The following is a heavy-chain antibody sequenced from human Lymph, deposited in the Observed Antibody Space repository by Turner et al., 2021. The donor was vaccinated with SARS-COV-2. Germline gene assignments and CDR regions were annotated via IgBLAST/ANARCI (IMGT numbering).Heavy chain of an antibody. V-gene: IGHV3-9*01. D-gene: IGHD1-26*01. CDR3: EKDLAGTYYSSFDY. CDR2: INWSGGSI. Sequence: EVQLVESGGGLVQPGRSLRLSCAASGFTFDDYAMHWVRQAPGKGLEWVSGINWSGGSIAYADSVKGRFTISRDNPKNSLYLQMNSLRAEDTAFYYCEKDLAGTYYSSFDYWGQGTLVTVS. J-gene: IGHJ4*02. CDR1: GFTFDDYA.